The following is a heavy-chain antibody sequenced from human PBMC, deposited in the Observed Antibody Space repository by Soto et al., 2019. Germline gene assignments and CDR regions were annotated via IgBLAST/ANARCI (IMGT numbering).Heavy chain of an antibody. J-gene: IGHJ2*01. CDR1: GFTFSSYD. CDR2: IGTAGDT. Sequence: LRLSCAASGFTFSSYDMHWVRQATGKGLEWVSAIGTAGDTYYPGSVKGRFTISRENAKNSLYLQMNSLRAGDTAVYYCARDRGQQLAWYFDLWGRGTLVTVSS. V-gene: IGHV3-13*01. D-gene: IGHD6-13*01. CDR3: ARDRGQQLAWYFDL.